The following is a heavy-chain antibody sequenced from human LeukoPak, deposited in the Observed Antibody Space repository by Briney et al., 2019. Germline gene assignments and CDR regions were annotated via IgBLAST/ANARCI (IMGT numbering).Heavy chain of an antibody. J-gene: IGHJ5*02. CDR1: GYTFTGYY. Sequence: ASVKVCCKASGYTFTGYYMHWVRQAPGQGLEWMGWINPNSGGTNYAQKFQGRVTMTRDTSISTAYMELSRLRSDDTAVYYCARAAYSSSWYIWFDPWGQGTLVTVSS. CDR2: INPNSGGT. V-gene: IGHV1-2*02. CDR3: ARAAYSSSWYIWFDP. D-gene: IGHD6-13*01.